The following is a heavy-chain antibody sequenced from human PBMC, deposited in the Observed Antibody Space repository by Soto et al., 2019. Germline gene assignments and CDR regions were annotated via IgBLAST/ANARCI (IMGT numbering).Heavy chain of an antibody. CDR1: GCSISSYY. CDR2: IYYSGST. J-gene: IGHJ4*02. D-gene: IGHD4-17*01. Sequence: SETLSLTCTFSGCSISSYYWSWIRQPPGKGLEWIGYIYYSGSTNYNPSLKSRVTISVDTSKNQFSLKLSSVTAADTAVYYCARIRWCGLCDTYGDYPRYYFDYWGQGTLVTVSS. V-gene: IGHV4-59*01. CDR3: ARIRWCGLCDTYGDYPRYYFDY.